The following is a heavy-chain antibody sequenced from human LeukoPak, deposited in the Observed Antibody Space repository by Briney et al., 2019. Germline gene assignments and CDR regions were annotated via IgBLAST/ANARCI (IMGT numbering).Heavy chain of an antibody. CDR1: GGSISSYY. CDR2: IYTSGST. J-gene: IGHJ3*02. CDR3: AREDSSGWYGNAFDI. Sequence: PSETLSLTCSVSGGSISSYYWSWIRQPAGKGLEWIGRIYTSGSTNYNPSLKSRVTMSVDTSKNQFSLKLSSVTAADTAVYYCAREDSSGWYGNAFDIWGQGTMVTVSS. D-gene: IGHD6-19*01. V-gene: IGHV4-4*07.